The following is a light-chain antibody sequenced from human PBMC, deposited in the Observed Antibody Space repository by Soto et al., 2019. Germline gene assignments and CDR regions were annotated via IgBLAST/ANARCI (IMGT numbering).Light chain of an antibody. Sequence: DIQMTQSPSSLSASVGDRFTITCRASQGIRNDLGWYQQKPGKAPKLLIYAASSLQSGVPSRFSGSGSGTDFTLTISSLQPEDFATYYCQQSYSTPRITFGQGTRLEIK. V-gene: IGKV1-39*01. CDR1: QGIRND. J-gene: IGKJ5*01. CDR2: AAS. CDR3: QQSYSTPRIT.